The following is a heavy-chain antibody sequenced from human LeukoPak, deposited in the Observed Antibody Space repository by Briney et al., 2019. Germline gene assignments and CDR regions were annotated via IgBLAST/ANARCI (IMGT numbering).Heavy chain of an antibody. D-gene: IGHD3-22*01. CDR1: GESFRGYY. CDR2: INHSGNT. V-gene: IGHV4-34*01. J-gene: IGHJ4*02. Sequence: SETLSLTCAVYGESFRGYYWSWIRQPPGKGLEWIGEINHSGNTNYNPSLKSRVTISVDTSKNHFSLKLSSVTAADTAVYYCARGGYWNFDYWGQGNMVTVSS. CDR3: ARGGYWNFDY.